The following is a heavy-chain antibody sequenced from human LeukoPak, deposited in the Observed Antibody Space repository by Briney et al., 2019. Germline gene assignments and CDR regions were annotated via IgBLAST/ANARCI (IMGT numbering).Heavy chain of an antibody. CDR3: ARDEVVVVAPAGDYYYGMDV. CDR2: IIPIFGTA. V-gene: IGHV1-69*06. J-gene: IGHJ6*04. CDR1: GGTFSSYA. D-gene: IGHD2-2*01. Sequence: ASVKVSCKASGGTFSSYAISWVRQAPGQGLEWMGGIIPIFGTANYAQKFQGRVTITADKSTSTAYMELSSLRSEDTAVYYCARDEVVVVAPAGDYYYGMDVWGKGTTVTVSS.